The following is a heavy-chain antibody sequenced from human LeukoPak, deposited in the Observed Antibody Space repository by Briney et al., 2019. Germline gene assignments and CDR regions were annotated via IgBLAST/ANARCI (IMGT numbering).Heavy chain of an antibody. CDR3: ARQTGSGLFILP. J-gene: IGHJ4*02. Sequence: SETLSLTCTVSGGSISSSSYYWGWVRQPPGKGLEWIGSIYYSGNTYYNASLKSQVSISIDTSKNQFSLRLTSVTAADTAVYYCARQTGSGLFILPGGQGTLVTVSS. D-gene: IGHD3/OR15-3a*01. CDR2: IYYSGNT. CDR1: GGSISSSSYY. V-gene: IGHV4-39*01.